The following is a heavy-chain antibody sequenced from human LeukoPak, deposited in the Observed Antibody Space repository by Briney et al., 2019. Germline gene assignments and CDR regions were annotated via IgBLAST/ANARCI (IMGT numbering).Heavy chain of an antibody. J-gene: IGHJ4*02. V-gene: IGHV3-23*01. Sequence: GGSLRLSCAASDFTFRSAWMSWVRQAPGKGLEWVSAISNNGGYTYYADSVQGRFTISRDNSKSTLCLQMNSLRAEDTAVYYCAKQLGYCSDGSCYFPYWGQGTLVTVSS. D-gene: IGHD2-15*01. CDR2: ISNNGGYT. CDR3: AKQLGYCSDGSCYFPY. CDR1: DFTFRSAW.